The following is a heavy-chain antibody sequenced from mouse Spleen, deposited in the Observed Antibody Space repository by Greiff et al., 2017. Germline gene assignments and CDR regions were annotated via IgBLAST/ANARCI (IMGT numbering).Heavy chain of an antibody. CDR2: IWSGGST. CDR3: ARNERLRDYFDY. CDR1: GLTFNTYA. Sequence: SCAASGLTFNTYAMHWVRQAPGKGLEWLGVIWSGGSTDYNAAFISRLSISKDNSKSQVFFKMNSLQADDTAIYYCARNERLRDYFDYWGQGTTLTVSS. J-gene: IGHJ2*01. V-gene: IGHV2-4-1*01. D-gene: IGHD2-4*01.